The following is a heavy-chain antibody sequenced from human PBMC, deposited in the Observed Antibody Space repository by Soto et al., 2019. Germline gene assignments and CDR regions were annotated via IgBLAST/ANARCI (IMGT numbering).Heavy chain of an antibody. CDR3: AKRYCSGGSCYGYMDV. D-gene: IGHD2-15*01. CDR1: GFTFSSYA. V-gene: IGHV3-23*01. Sequence: PGGSLRLSCAASGFTFSSYAMSWVRQAPGKGLEWVSAVSGSGGSTYYADSVKGRFTISRDNSKNTLYLQMNSLRAEDTAVYYCAKRYCSGGSCYGYMDVWGKGTTVTVSS. J-gene: IGHJ6*03. CDR2: VSGSGGST.